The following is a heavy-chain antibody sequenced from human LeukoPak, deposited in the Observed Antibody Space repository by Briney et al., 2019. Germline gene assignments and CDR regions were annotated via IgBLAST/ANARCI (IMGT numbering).Heavy chain of an antibody. J-gene: IGHJ4*02. CDR3: ARGRYTYYYGSGMNYYFDY. V-gene: IGHV3-7*01. CDR1: GFTFSSYW. CDR2: IKQDGSEK. D-gene: IGHD3-10*01. Sequence: PGGSLRLSCAASGFTFSSYWMSWVRQAPGKGLEWVANIKQDGSEKYYVDSVEGRFTISRDNAKNSLYLQMNSLRAEDTAVYYCARGRYTYYYGSGMNYYFDYWGQGTLVTVSS.